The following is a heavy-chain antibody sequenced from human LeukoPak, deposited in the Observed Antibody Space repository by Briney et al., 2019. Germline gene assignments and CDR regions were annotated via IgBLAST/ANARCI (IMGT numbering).Heavy chain of an antibody. CDR2: IRNDRIKG. J-gene: IGHJ5*02. CDR3: VKGGSSSHNWFDP. V-gene: IGHV3-30*02. CDR1: GFTFRAFG. Sequence: GRSLTLSCAASGFTFRAFGMHWVRQAPDRGREWVAFIRNDRIKGYYPDCLKCRLTLSRDNSRTTLYLQMHSMRIEDTAVYYCVKGGSSSHNWFDPWGHGILVTVSS. D-gene: IGHD6-13*01.